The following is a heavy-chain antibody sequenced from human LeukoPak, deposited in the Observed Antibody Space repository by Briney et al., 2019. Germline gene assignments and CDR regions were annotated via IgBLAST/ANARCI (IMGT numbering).Heavy chain of an antibody. J-gene: IGHJ2*01. D-gene: IGHD4-23*01. Sequence: GESLKISCKSSGYPFTTYWIGWVRHMPGKGLEWMGIIYPRDSDTRYSPSFQGQVTISADKSINTAYLQWSSLKASDTAMYYCARPRMYGGNTKWYFDLWGRGTQVTVSS. CDR3: ARPRMYGGNTKWYFDL. CDR1: GYPFTTYW. CDR2: IYPRDSDT. V-gene: IGHV5-51*01.